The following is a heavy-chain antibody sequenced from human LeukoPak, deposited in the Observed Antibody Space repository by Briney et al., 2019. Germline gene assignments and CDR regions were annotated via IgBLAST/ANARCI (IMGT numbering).Heavy chain of an antibody. V-gene: IGHV3-7*03. D-gene: IGHD2-21*02. CDR2: IKQDGSEK. CDR3: ARFAYCGGHCWYYFDY. CDR1: GFTFSTYW. J-gene: IGHJ4*02. Sequence: GGSLRLSCAASGFTFSTYWMSWVRQAPGKGLEWVASIKQDGSEKHYVDSVKGRFTISRDNARNSLSLQMNSLRAEDTAVYYCARFAYCGGHCWYYFDYWGQGSLVTVSS.